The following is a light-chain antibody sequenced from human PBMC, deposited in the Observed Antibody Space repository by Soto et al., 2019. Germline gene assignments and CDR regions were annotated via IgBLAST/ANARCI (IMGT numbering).Light chain of an antibody. CDR2: DVS. CDR1: SSDVGGYNY. V-gene: IGLV2-14*01. CDR3: SSYTSSSTLLVV. Sequence: QSVLTQPASVSGSPGQSITISCTGTSSDVGGYNYVSWYQQHPGKAPKLMIYDVSNRPSGVSNRFSGSKSGNTASLTISGLQAEDEADYSCSSYTSSSTLLVVFGGGTKLTVL. J-gene: IGLJ2*01.